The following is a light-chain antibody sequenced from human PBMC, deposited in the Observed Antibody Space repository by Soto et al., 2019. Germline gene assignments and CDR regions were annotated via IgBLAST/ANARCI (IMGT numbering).Light chain of an antibody. CDR2: ETS. J-gene: IGKJ3*01. V-gene: IGKV3-11*01. CDR1: QSVYNY. Sequence: EIVLTQSPAPLSLSPGERATLSCRASQSVYNYLAWYQQKPGQAPRLLIYETSNRATGIPARFGGSGSGTDFTLTITSLEPDDVAVYYCHQRSSWPLLTVGTGTKVSIK. CDR3: HQRSSWPLLT.